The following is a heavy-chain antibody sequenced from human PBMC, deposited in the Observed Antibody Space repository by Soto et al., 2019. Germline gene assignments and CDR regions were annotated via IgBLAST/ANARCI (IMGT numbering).Heavy chain of an antibody. D-gene: IGHD3-10*01. Sequence: EVQLVESGGGLVQPGGSLRLSCAASGFTFSSYEMNWVRQAPGKGLEWVSYITSSGSTIYYADSVKGRFTISRDNAKNSLYMQMNSLRAEDTAVYYCARKDTTMVRGVISDAFDIWGQGTMVTVSS. CDR2: ITSSGSTI. J-gene: IGHJ3*02. V-gene: IGHV3-48*03. CDR3: ARKDTTMVRGVISDAFDI. CDR1: GFTFSSYE.